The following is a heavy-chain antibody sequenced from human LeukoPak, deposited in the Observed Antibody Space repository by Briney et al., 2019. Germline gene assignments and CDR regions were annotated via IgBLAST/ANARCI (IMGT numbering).Heavy chain of an antibody. CDR1: GYTLTELS. D-gene: IGHD1-26*01. CDR3: ATGGSYYDRFDY. Sequence: GASVKVSCKVSGYTLTELSMHWVRQAPGKGLEWMGGFDPEDGETIYAQKFQGRDTMTEDTSTDTAYMELSSLRSEDTAVYYCATGGSYYDRFDYWGQGTLVTVSS. V-gene: IGHV1-24*01. J-gene: IGHJ4*02. CDR2: FDPEDGET.